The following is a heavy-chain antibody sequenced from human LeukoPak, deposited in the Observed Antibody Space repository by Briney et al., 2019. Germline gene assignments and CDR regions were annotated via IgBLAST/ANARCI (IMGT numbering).Heavy chain of an antibody. V-gene: IGHV4-30-2*01. CDR1: GGSISSGGYY. Sequence: SQTLSLTCTVSGGSISSGGYYWSWIRQPPGKGLEWIGYIYHSGSTYYNPSLKSRVTISVDRSKNQFSLKLSSVTAADTAVYYCARAPPNIYSYGRGAFDYWGQGTLVTVSS. CDR3: ARAPPNIYSYGRGAFDY. D-gene: IGHD5-18*01. J-gene: IGHJ4*02. CDR2: IYHSGST.